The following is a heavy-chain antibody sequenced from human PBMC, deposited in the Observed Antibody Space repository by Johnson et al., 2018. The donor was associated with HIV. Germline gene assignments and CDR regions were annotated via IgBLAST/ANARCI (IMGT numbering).Heavy chain of an antibody. Sequence: QVQLVESGGGLVQPARSLRLSCAASGFTFSDYYMNWIRQAPGKGLDWVSYISSSGSTIYYADSVKGRFTISRDNAKNSLYLQMNSLRAEDTAVYYCARGGSYLTLDDAFDIWGQGTMVTVSS. J-gene: IGHJ3*02. CDR1: GFTFSDYY. V-gene: IGHV3-11*04. CDR3: ARGGSYLTLDDAFDI. D-gene: IGHD1-26*01. CDR2: ISSSGSTI.